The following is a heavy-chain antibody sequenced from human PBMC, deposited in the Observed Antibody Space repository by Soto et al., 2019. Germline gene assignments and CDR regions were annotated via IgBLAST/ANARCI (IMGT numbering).Heavy chain of an antibody. CDR2: INPSGGST. D-gene: IGHD3-9*01. CDR3: ARDPLVLRYFDWLPTLNYYYYGMDV. Sequence: DSVKVSCKASGYTFTSYYMHWVRQAPGQGLEWMGIINPSGGSTSYAQKFQGRVTMTRDTSTSTVYMELSSLRSEDTAVYYCARDPLVLRYFDWLPTLNYYYYGMDVWGQGTTVTVSS. J-gene: IGHJ6*02. V-gene: IGHV1-46*01. CDR1: GYTFTSYY.